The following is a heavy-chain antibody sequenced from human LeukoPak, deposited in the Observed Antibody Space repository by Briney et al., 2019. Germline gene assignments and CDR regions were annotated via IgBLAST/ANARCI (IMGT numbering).Heavy chain of an antibody. V-gene: IGHV3-30*18. CDR2: ISYDGSNK. D-gene: IGHD3-10*01. Sequence: PGRSLRLSCAASGFTFSNYGMHWVRQAPGKGLEWVAVISYDGSNKYYADSVKGRFTISRDNSKNTLYLQMNSLRPEDTAVYYCAKVMGSGSYFFGFDVWGQGTMVTVSS. CDR1: GFTFSNYG. J-gene: IGHJ3*01. CDR3: AKVMGSGSYFFGFDV.